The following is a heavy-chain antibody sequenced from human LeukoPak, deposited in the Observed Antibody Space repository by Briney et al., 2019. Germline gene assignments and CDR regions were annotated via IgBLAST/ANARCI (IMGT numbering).Heavy chain of an antibody. Sequence: QSGGSRRLSCAVFGFTFSTYAMTWVRQAPGKGRGWVAFIQYDGSNKYYADSVKGRFTISRYNSKNTLYLQMNSLRAEDTAVYYCAKGRDHYYSIDVWGKGTTVTASS. J-gene: IGHJ6*03. V-gene: IGHV3-30*02. CDR1: GFTFSTYA. CDR2: IQYDGSNK. D-gene: IGHD5-24*01. CDR3: AKGRDHYYSIDV.